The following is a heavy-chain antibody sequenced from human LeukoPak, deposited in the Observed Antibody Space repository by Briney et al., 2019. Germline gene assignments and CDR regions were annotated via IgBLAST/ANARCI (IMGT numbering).Heavy chain of an antibody. D-gene: IGHD5-18*01. Sequence: GGSLKLSCAASGFTFSGSAMHWVRQASGKGLEGVGRIRSKANSYATAYAASVKGRFTISRDDSKNTAYLQMNSLKTEDTAVYYCITAGDTAMVLNYWGQGTLVTVSS. CDR2: IRSKANSYAT. CDR1: GFTFSGSA. CDR3: ITAGDTAMVLNY. V-gene: IGHV3-73*01. J-gene: IGHJ4*02.